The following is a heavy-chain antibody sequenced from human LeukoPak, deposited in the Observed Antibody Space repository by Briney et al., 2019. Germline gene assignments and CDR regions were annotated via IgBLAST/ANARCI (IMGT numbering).Heavy chain of an antibody. D-gene: IGHD5-12*01. CDR3: ARSLRVRQVHFDY. Sequence: ASVKVSCKASGYTFTGYYMHWVRQAPGQGLEWMGWINPNSGGTNYAQKFQGRVTMTRDTSISTAYMELSRLRSDDTAVYYCARSLRVRQVHFDYWGQGTLVTVSS. CDR2: INPNSGGT. J-gene: IGHJ4*02. V-gene: IGHV1-2*02. CDR1: GYTFTGYY.